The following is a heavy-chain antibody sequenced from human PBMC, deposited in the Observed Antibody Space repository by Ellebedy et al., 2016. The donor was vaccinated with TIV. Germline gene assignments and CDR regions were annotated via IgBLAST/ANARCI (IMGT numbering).Heavy chain of an antibody. V-gene: IGHV3-23*01. CDR2: ISGSGDST. CDR3: AKDRFSSAWYGGYFDY. CDR1: GFTFSSYA. J-gene: IGHJ4*02. D-gene: IGHD6-19*01. Sequence: GESLKISCAASGFTFSSYAMSWVRQAPGKGLEWVSAISGSGDSTHYADSVKGRFIISRDTSKNTLYLKMNSLRAEDTAVYYCAKDRFSSAWYGGYFDYWGQGTLVTVSS.